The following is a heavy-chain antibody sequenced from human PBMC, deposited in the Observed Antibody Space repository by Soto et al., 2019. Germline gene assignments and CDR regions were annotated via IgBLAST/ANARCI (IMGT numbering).Heavy chain of an antibody. D-gene: IGHD4-17*01. CDR1: GGTFSSYA. V-gene: IGHV1-69*13. Sequence: ASVKVSCKASGGTFSSYAISWVRQAPGQGLVWMGGIIPIFGTANYAQKFQGRVTITADESTSTAYMELSSLRSEDTAVYYCARTRPQTYYYYYGMDVWGQGTTVTVSS. CDR3: ARTRPQTYYYYYGMDV. J-gene: IGHJ6*02. CDR2: IIPIFGTA.